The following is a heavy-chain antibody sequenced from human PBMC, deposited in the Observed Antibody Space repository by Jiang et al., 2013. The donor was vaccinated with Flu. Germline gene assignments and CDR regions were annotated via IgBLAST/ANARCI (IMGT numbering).Heavy chain of an antibody. V-gene: IGHV3-15*01. Sequence: GLVKPGGSLRLSCAASGFTFSNAWMSWVRQAPGKGLEWVGRIKSKTDGGTTDYAAPVKGRFTISRDDSKNTLYLQMNSLKTEDTAVYYCTTDSPRNNRYSGSPTFDYWGQGTLVTVSS. CDR2: IKSKTDGGTT. J-gene: IGHJ4*02. D-gene: IGHD1-26*01. CDR1: GFTFSNAW. CDR3: TTDSPRNNRYSGSPTFDY.